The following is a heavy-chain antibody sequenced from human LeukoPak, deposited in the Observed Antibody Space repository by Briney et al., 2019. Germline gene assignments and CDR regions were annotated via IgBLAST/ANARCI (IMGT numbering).Heavy chain of an antibody. J-gene: IGHJ4*02. CDR1: GFTFSGSA. D-gene: IGHD5-24*01. CDR2: IRSKANSYAT. Sequence: GGSLRLSCAASGFTFSGSAMHWVRQASGKGLEWVGRIRSKANSYATAYAASVKGRFTISRDDSKNTAYLQMNSLRAEDTAVYYCARSGSNRFDYWGQGTLVTVSS. V-gene: IGHV3-73*01. CDR3: ARSGSNRFDY.